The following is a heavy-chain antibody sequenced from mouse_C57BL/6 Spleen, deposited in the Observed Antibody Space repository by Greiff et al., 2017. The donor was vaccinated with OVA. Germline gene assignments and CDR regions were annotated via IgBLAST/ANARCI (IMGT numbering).Heavy chain of an antibody. Sequence: VQLKESGPELVKPGASVKISCKASGYSFTGYYMNWVKQSPEKSLEWIGEINPSTGGTTYNQKFKAKATLTVDKSSSTAYMQLKSLTSEDSAVYYCARSRTAWFAYWGQGTLVTVSA. CDR1: GYSFTGYY. V-gene: IGHV1-42*01. J-gene: IGHJ3*01. D-gene: IGHD4-1*01. CDR3: ARSRTAWFAY. CDR2: INPSTGGT.